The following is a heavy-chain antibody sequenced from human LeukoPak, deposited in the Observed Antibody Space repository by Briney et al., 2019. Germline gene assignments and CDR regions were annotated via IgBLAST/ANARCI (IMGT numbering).Heavy chain of an antibody. D-gene: IGHD2/OR15-2a*01. CDR3: ESLYT. V-gene: IGHV4-61*02. CDR2: IYSSGGT. Sequence: PSETLSLTCTVSGGSISSGTFYWSWIRQPAGKGLEWIGRIYSSGGTNYNPSLKSRVTISVGTSKNQFSLKLSSVTAADTAVYYCESLYTWGQGTMVTVSS. CDR1: GGSISSGTFY. J-gene: IGHJ3*01.